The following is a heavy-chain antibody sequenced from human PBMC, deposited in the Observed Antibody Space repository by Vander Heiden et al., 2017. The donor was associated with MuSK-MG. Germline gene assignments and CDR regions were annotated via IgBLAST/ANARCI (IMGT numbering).Heavy chain of an antibody. CDR1: GYTFTSYY. Sequence: QVQLVQSGAEVKKPGASVKVSCKASGYTFTSYYMHWVRQAPGQGLEWMGIINPSGGSTSYAQKFQGRVTMTRDTSTSTVYMELSSLRSEDTAVYYCARGGLTTYYYYGMDVWGQGTTVTVSS. D-gene: IGHD1-26*01. V-gene: IGHV1-46*01. CDR3: ARGGLTTYYYYGMDV. J-gene: IGHJ6*02. CDR2: INPSGGST.